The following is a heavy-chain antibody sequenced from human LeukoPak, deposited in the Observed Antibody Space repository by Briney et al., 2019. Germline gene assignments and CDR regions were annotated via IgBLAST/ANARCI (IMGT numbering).Heavy chain of an antibody. V-gene: IGHV3-21*01. D-gene: IGHD4-17*01. CDR1: GFTFSSYS. Sequence: TGGSLRLSCAASGFTFSSYSMNWVRQAPGKGLEWVSSISSSSSYIYYADSVKGRFTISRDNAKNSLYLQMNSLRAEDTAVYYCARDTVTTRDYYYGMDVWGQGTTVTVSS. CDR3: ARDTVTTRDYYYGMDV. J-gene: IGHJ6*02. CDR2: ISSSSSYI.